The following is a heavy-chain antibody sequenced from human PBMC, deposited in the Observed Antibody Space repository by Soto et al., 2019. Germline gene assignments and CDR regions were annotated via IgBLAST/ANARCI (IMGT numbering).Heavy chain of an antibody. V-gene: IGHV1-2*02. Sequence: ASVKVSCKASGYTVTGYYMHCVRQAPGQGLEWMGWINPNSGGTNYAQKFQGRVTMTRDTSISTAYMELSRLRSDDTAVYYCARDGNLVRYYDFWSGYYKGWFDPWGQGTLVTVSS. CDR1: GYTVTGYY. J-gene: IGHJ5*02. CDR3: ARDGNLVRYYDFWSGYYKGWFDP. D-gene: IGHD3-3*01. CDR2: INPNSGGT.